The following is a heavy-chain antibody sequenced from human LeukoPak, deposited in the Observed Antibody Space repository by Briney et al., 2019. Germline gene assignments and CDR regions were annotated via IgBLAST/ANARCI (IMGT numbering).Heavy chain of an antibody. CDR1: GFTFSSYA. J-gene: IGHJ4*02. CDR3: ARVVYSGSYSGVDY. D-gene: IGHD1-26*01. Sequence: PGGSLRLSCAASGFTFSSYAMSWVRQPPGKGLEWIGEINHSGSTNYNPSLKSRVTISVDTSKNQFSLKLSSVTAADTAVYYCARVVYSGSYSGVDYWGQGTLVTVSS. CDR2: INHSGST. V-gene: IGHV4-34*01.